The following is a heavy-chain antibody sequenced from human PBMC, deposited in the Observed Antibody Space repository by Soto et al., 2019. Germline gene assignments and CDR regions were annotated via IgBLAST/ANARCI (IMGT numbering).Heavy chain of an antibody. CDR2: ISSSSGNI. CDR1: GFTFSGYS. CDR3: AREATPVVTPWVFDY. D-gene: IGHD2-21*02. J-gene: IGHJ4*02. Sequence: GSLRLSCVASGFTFSGYSMNWVRQAPGKGLEWVAFISSSSGNIYYADSVKGRFTISRDNAKNSVYLQMNSLRDEDTAVYYCAREATPVVTPWVFDYWGRGTLVTVSS. V-gene: IGHV3-48*02.